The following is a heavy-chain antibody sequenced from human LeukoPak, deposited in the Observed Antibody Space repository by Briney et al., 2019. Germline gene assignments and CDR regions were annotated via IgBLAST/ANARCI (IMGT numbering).Heavy chain of an antibody. CDR3: ARDRASGIAVAGTFWFDP. CDR1: GFTFSSYS. CDR2: ISSSNSHI. V-gene: IGHV3-21*01. J-gene: IGHJ5*02. Sequence: GGSLRLSCAASGFTFSSYSMNWVRQAPGKGLEWVSSISSSNSHIYYADSVKGRFTISRDNAKNSLYLQMNSLRAEDTAVYYCARDRASGIAVAGTFWFDPWGQGTLVTVSS. D-gene: IGHD6-19*01.